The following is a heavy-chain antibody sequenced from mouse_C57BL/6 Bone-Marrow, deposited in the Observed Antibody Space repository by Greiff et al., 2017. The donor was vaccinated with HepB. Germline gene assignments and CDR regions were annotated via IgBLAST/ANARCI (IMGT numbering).Heavy chain of an antibody. CDR2: ISYDGSN. Sequence: VQLKESGPGLVKPSQSLSLTCSVTGYSITSGYYWNWIRQFPGNKLEWMGYISYDGSNNYNPSLKNRISITRDTSKNQFFLKLNSVTTEDTATYYCARERYYYGSSYWYFDVWGTGTTVTVSS. CDR3: ARERYYYGSSYWYFDV. CDR1: GYSITSGYY. V-gene: IGHV3-6*01. J-gene: IGHJ1*03. D-gene: IGHD1-1*01.